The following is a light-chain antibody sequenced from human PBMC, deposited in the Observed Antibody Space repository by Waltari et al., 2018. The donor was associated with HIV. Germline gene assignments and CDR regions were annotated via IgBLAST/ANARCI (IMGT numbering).Light chain of an antibody. CDR1: SGDVGSYNV. CDR2: EVS. CDR3: CSYAGSSTYVV. V-gene: IGLV2-23*02. Sequence: QSALTQPAYVSGSPGQSITISCTGTSGDVGSYNVVSWYQQHPGKAPKLMIYEVSKRPSGVSNRFSGSKSGNTASLTISGLQAEDEADYHCCSYAGSSTYVVFGGGTKLTVL. J-gene: IGLJ2*01.